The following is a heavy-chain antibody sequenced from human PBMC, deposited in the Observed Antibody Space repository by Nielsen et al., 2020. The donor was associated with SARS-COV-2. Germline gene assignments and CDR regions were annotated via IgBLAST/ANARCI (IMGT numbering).Heavy chain of an antibody. Sequence: SVKVSCKASGGTFSSYVVSWVRQAPGQGLEWMGGIIPMFSTADCAQKFQGRVTITADESTRTAYMELSSLRSEDTAVYYCARADYYSSYGMDVWGQGTTVTVSS. V-gene: IGHV1-69*13. D-gene: IGHD3-10*01. CDR2: IIPMFSTA. CDR3: ARADYYSSYGMDV. J-gene: IGHJ6*02. CDR1: GGTFSSYV.